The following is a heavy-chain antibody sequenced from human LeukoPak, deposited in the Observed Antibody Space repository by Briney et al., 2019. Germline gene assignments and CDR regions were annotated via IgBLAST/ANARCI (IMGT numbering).Heavy chain of an antibody. D-gene: IGHD3-16*01. J-gene: IGHJ4*02. CDR3: ASGGSNQHPLDY. Sequence: SVKVSCKASGGSFSNYAFNWVRQAPGQGLEWMGRITPIVDIATYIQKFQGRVTITANKSTSTAYMELSSLRSEDTAVYYCASGGSNQHPLDYWGQGTPVTVSS. CDR2: ITPIVDIA. V-gene: IGHV1-69*04. CDR1: GGSFSNYA.